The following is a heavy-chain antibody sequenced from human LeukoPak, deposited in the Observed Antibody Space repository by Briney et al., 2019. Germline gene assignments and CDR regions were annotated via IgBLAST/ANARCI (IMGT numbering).Heavy chain of an antibody. V-gene: IGHV3-74*01. CDR1: GFPFSSYW. CDR2: INTAGSNT. Sequence: GGSLRLSCAASGFPFSSYWMHWVRQPPGKGRVWVSRINTAGSNTVYADSLKGRFTISRDNAKNTLYLQMNSLRAEDTAVYYGGRDYSWSGYGGLDYWGQGILATVSS. CDR3: GRDYSWSGYGGLDY. D-gene: IGHD3-3*01. J-gene: IGHJ4*02.